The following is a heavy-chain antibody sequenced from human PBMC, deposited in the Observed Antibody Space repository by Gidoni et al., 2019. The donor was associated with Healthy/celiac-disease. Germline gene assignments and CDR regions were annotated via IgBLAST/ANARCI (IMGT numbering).Heavy chain of an antibody. Sequence: QVQLQESGPGLVKPSETLSITCTVSGGSISSYYWSWIRQPPGKGLEWIGYIYYSGSTNYNPSLKSRVTISVDTSKNQFSLKLSSVTAADTAVYYCVRTWVYWGQGTLVTVSS. V-gene: IGHV4-59*08. J-gene: IGHJ4*02. CDR3: VRTWVY. D-gene: IGHD7-27*01. CDR2: IYYSGST. CDR1: GGSISSYY.